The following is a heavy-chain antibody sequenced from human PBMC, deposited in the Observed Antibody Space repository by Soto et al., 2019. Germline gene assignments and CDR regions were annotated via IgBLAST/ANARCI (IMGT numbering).Heavy chain of an antibody. CDR1: GYTFNTYG. CDR3: ARDSAGYCRSTTCYTAYYYLSWMDV. J-gene: IGHJ6*02. D-gene: IGHD2-2*02. Sequence: ASVKVSCKTSGYTFNTYGINWVRQAPGQGLELMGWISATDGKTTYAEKLQGRVTLTTDTSTSTAYMELRSLRSADTAVYYCARDSAGYCRSTTCYTAYYYLSWMDVWGQGTTVTTSS. CDR2: ISATDGKT. V-gene: IGHV1-18*01.